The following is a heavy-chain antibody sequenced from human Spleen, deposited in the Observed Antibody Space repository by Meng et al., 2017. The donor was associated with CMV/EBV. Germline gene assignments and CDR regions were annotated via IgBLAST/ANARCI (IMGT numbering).Heavy chain of an antibody. V-gene: IGHV1-46*01. CDR1: GYTFTGYY. CDR2: IIPILGIA. Sequence: ASVKVSCKASGYTFTGYYMHWVRQAPGQGLEWMGRIIPILGIANYAQNFQGRVTMTRDTSTSTVYMELSSLRSDDTAVYYCAREGVLRFLEWPPPPGWFDPWGQGTLVTVSS. D-gene: IGHD3-3*01. J-gene: IGHJ5*02. CDR3: AREGVLRFLEWPPPPGWFDP.